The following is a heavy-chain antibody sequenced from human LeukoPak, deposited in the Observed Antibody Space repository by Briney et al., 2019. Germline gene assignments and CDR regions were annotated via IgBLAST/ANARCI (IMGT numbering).Heavy chain of an antibody. CDR1: GGTFSSYA. Sequence: ASVKVSCKASGGTFSSYAISWVRQAPGQGLEWMGRIIPILGTANYAQKFQGRVTITTDESTSTAYMELSSLRSEDTAVYYCAVYSSGWYGENYYLDYWGQGTLVTVSS. CDR3: AVYSSGWYGENYYLDY. V-gene: IGHV1-69*11. CDR2: IIPILGTA. J-gene: IGHJ4*02. D-gene: IGHD6-19*01.